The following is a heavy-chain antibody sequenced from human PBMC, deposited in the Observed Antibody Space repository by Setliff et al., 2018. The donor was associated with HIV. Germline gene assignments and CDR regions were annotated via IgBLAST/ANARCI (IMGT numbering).Heavy chain of an antibody. V-gene: IGHV3-48*04. D-gene: IGHD2-2*01. J-gene: IGHJ6*03. CDR3: ARDQEYVIVVAASMNMPGYLHYYYMDV. CDR1: GFTFSYYS. CDR2: MSDSGNSI. Sequence: GGSLRLSCAASGFTFSYYSMNWVRQAPGKGLEWLSYMSDSGNSIYYADSLQGRFTISRDNADNSLYLDMNSLRAEDTGVYYCARDQEYVIVVAASMNMPGYLHYYYMDVWGRGSTVTVSS.